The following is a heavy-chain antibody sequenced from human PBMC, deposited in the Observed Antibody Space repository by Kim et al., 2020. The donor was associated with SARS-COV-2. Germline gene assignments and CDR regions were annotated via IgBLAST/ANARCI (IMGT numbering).Heavy chain of an antibody. CDR1: GYTFKTYP. J-gene: IGHJ4*02. Sequence: ASVKGSCKASGYTFKTYPIHWLRQAPGQTLEWMGWVNAANDQTKYSQKFQGRNTISRDTSANTAYMELRSLTTKDTAVYYCVRDMNPTVYDYWGQGTLVTVSS. CDR2: VNAANDQT. CDR3: VRDMNPTVYDY. V-gene: IGHV1-3*01. D-gene: IGHD4-4*01.